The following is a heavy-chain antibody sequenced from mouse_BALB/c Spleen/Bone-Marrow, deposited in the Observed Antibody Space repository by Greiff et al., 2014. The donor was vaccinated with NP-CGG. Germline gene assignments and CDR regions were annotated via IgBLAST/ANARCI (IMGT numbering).Heavy chain of an antibody. D-gene: IGHD2-3*01. CDR1: GYTFSSYV. V-gene: IGHV1-14*01. J-gene: IGHJ2*01. CDR2: INPYNDGT. CDR3: ARRRDDGYYRWDY. Sequence: EVKLVESGPELVEPGASVKMSCKASGYTFSSYVMHWVKQKPGQGLEWIGGINPYNDGTKYNEKFKGKATLTSDKSSSTAYMELSSLTSEDSAVYYCARRRDDGYYRWDYWGQGTTLTVSS.